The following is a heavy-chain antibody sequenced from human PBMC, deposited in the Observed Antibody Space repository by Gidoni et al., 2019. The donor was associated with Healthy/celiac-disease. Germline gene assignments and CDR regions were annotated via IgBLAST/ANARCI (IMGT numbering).Heavy chain of an antibody. J-gene: IGHJ3*02. CDR2: ISYDGSNK. Sequence: QVQLVESGGGVVQPGRSLRLSCAASGFTFSSSAMHWVRQAPGKGLEWVAVISYDGSNKYYADSVKGRFTISRDNSKNTLYLQMNSLRAEDTAVYYCAREGAYCGGDCYSVVGAFDIWGQGTMVTVSS. V-gene: IGHV3-30-3*01. D-gene: IGHD2-21*02. CDR3: AREGAYCGGDCYSVVGAFDI. CDR1: GFTFSSSA.